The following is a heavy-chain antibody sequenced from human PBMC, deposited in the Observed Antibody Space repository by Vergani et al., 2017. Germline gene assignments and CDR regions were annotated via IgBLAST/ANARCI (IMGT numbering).Heavy chain of an antibody. V-gene: IGHV1-69*02. CDR3: AVQDIVVVVAATNYYYGRDV. D-gene: IGHD2-15*01. J-gene: IGHJ6*02. Sequence: QVQLVQSGAEVKKPGSSVKVSCKASGGTFSSYTISWVRQAPGQGLEWMGRIIPILGIANYAQKFQGRVTITADKSTSTAYMELSSLRSEDTAVYYCAVQDIVVVVAATNYYYGRDVWGQGTTVTVSS. CDR1: GGTFSSYT. CDR2: IIPILGIA.